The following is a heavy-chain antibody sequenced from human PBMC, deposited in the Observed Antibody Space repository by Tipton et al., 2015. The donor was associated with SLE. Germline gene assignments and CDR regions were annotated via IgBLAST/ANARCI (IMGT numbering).Heavy chain of an antibody. Sequence: TLSLTCTVSGGSISSYYWSWIRQPPGKGLEWIGYIYYSGSTNYNPSLKSRVTISVDTSKNKFSLKLSSVTAADTAVYYCARRRAIAVAGLDAFDIWGQGTMVTVSS. J-gene: IGHJ3*02. CDR3: ARRRAIAVAGLDAFDI. CDR2: IYYSGST. V-gene: IGHV4-59*08. CDR1: GGSISSYY. D-gene: IGHD6-19*01.